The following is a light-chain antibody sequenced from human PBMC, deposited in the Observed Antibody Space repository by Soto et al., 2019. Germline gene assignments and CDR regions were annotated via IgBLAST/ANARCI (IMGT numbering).Light chain of an antibody. CDR2: EGS. CDR3: CSYAGSSTSRI. J-gene: IGLJ2*01. CDR1: SSDVGSYNL. Sequence: QSALTQPASVSGSPGQSITISCTGTSSDVGSYNLVSWYQQHPGKAPKLMIYEGSKRPSGVSNRFSGSKSGNTASLTISELQAEDEADYYCCSYAGSSTSRIFGGGTKLTVL. V-gene: IGLV2-23*01.